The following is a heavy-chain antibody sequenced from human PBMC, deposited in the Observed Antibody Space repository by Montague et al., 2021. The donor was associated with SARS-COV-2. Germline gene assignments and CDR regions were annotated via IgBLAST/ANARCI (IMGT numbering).Heavy chain of an antibody. D-gene: IGHD5-18*01. J-gene: IGHJ3*01. Sequence: SETLSLTCTVSGGSISSSSYYWGWIRQPPGKGLEWIGSIYYTGSTYYNPSLKSRVTISMNTSNNQFFLKLTSVTAADTAVYYCARPGRGYIYGLDGFEVWGQGTTVTVSS. CDR2: IYYTGST. CDR3: ARPGRGYIYGLDGFEV. V-gene: IGHV4-39*01. CDR1: GGSISSSSYY.